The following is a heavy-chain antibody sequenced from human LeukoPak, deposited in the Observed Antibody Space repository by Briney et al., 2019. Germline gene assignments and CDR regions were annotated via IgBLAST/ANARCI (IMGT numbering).Heavy chain of an antibody. Sequence: ASVKVSCKASGYTFTSYDINWVREATGQGLEWMGWMNPNSGNTGYAQKFQGRVTMTRDTSISTAYMELSRLRSDDTAVYYCARGTGGIIVVPAAPLDYWGQGTLVTVSS. V-gene: IGHV1-8*02. CDR2: MNPNSGNT. J-gene: IGHJ4*02. CDR1: GYTFTSYD. D-gene: IGHD2-2*01. CDR3: ARGTGGIIVVPAAPLDY.